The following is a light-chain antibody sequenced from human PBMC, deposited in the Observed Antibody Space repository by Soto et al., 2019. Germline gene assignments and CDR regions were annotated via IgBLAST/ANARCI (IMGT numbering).Light chain of an antibody. CDR3: QQSYSPPTVT. CDR1: QSINRF. J-gene: IGKJ5*01. Sequence: DIQMTQSPSSLSASVGARVTITCRASQSINRFLNWYQQKPWKAPKLLIYAAASLQSGVPSRFSGSGSGTDFTLTISSLQPEDFATYYGQQSYSPPTVTVGQGTRLEIK. CDR2: AAA. V-gene: IGKV1-39*01.